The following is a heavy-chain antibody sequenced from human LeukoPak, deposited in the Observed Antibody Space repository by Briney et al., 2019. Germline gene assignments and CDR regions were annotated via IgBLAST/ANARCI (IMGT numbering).Heavy chain of an antibody. J-gene: IGHJ4*02. CDR1: GFTFSSYA. D-gene: IGHD1-26*01. CDR3: ARSQPIDGSYYFDY. CDR2: ISGSGGST. Sequence: PGGSLRLSCAASGFTFSSYAMSWVRQAPGKGLEWVSAISGSGGSTYYADSVKGRFTISRDNAKNSLYLQMNSLRAEDTAVYYCARSQPIDGSYYFDYWGQGTLVTVSS. V-gene: IGHV3-23*01.